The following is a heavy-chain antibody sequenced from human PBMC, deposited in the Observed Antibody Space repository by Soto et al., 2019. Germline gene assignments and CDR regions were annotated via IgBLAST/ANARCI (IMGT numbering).Heavy chain of an antibody. CDR3: ARDPGYCTNGVCYYFDY. V-gene: IGHV3-30*04. J-gene: IGHJ4*02. D-gene: IGHD2-8*01. CDR2: ISYDGSNK. CDR1: GFTFSSYA. Sequence: GGSLRLSCAASGFTFSSYAMHWVRQAPGKGLEWVAVISYDGSNKYYADSVKGRFTISRDNSKNTLYLQMNSLRAEDTVVYYCARDPGYCTNGVCYYFDYWGQGTLVTVSS.